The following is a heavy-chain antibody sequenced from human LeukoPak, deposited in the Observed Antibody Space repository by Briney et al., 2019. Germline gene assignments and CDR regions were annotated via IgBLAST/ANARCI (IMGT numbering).Heavy chain of an antibody. J-gene: IGHJ6*03. V-gene: IGHV1-69*05. Sequence: SVKVSCKAFGGTFNSFSINWVRQAPGQGLEWMGGIIPVFGTPNYAQKFQGRLTITTDESTSTGYMELSSLTSEDTAVYYCARERLSQCTQRKYYYYYYKDVWTKGPRSPSH. D-gene: IGHD2/OR15-2a*01. CDR2: IIPVFGTP. CDR3: ARERLSQCTQRKYYYYYYKDV. CDR1: GGTFNSFS.